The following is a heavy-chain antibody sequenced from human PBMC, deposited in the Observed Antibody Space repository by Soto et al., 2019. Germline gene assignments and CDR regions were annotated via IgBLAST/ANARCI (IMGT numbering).Heavy chain of an antibody. CDR2: IYYSGST. CDR3: ARSGIAARLNYYYYGMAV. D-gene: IGHD6-6*01. Sequence: PSETLSLTCTVSGGSISSSSYYWGWIRQPPGKGLEWIGSIYYSGSTYYNPSLKSRVTISVDTSKNQFSLKLSSVTAADTAVYYCARSGIAARLNYYYYGMAVRGQGTTVTVSS. CDR1: GGSISSSSYY. V-gene: IGHV4-39*01. J-gene: IGHJ6*02.